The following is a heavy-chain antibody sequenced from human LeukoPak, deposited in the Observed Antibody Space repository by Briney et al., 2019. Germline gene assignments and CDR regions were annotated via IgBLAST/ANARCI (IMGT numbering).Heavy chain of an antibody. D-gene: IGHD3-10*01. CDR1: GFTFSSYG. CDR2: IWYDGSNK. CDR3: ARDRITMVRGVIITPFDY. V-gene: IGHV3-33*01. Sequence: GRSLRLSCAASGFTFSSYGMHWVRQAPGKGLEWVAVIWYDGSNKYYADSVKGRFTISRDNSKNTLYLQMNSLRAEDTAVYYCARDRITMVRGVIITPFDYWGQGTLVTVSS. J-gene: IGHJ4*02.